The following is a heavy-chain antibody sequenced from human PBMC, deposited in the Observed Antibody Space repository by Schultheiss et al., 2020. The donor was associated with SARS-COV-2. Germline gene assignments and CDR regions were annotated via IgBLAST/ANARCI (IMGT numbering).Heavy chain of an antibody. CDR2: ISDSGLT. J-gene: IGHJ4*02. CDR3: ARGVPAEV. Sequence: SETLSLTCAVSGGSISSGASSWSWIRQPPGKGLEWIGYISDSGLTEYNPSLKSRVTISLDTSKNQFTLNLRSVSGADTAVYFCARGVPAEVWGQGTLVTVSS. CDR1: GGSISSGASS. V-gene: IGHV4-61*08. D-gene: IGHD2-2*01.